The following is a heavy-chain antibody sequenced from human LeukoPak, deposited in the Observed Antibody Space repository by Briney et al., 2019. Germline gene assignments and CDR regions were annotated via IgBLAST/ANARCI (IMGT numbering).Heavy chain of an antibody. D-gene: IGHD2-21*01. CDR3: ARWRIRTGETYYYYYGMDV. J-gene: IGHJ6*02. V-gene: IGHV1-69*01. Sequence: SVKVSCKASGGTFSSYAISWVRQAPGQGLEWMGGIIPNFGTANYAQKFQGRVTITADESTSTAYMELSSLRSEDTAVYYCARWRIRTGETYYYYYGMDVWGQGTTVTVSS. CDR1: GGTFSSYA. CDR2: IIPNFGTA.